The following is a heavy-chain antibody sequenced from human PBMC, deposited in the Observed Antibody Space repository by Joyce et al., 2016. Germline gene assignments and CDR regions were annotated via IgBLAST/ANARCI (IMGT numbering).Heavy chain of an antibody. V-gene: IGHV1-18*01. CDR2: ISAHHGNT. Sequence: QVQLVQSGSEVKKPGASVEVSCKASGYIFTTYGISWVRQARGQGFEWKGWISAHHGNTKYAQKFQGRVTMTIDTSTSTAYMELESLRSDDTAVYYCAGDIHYYNSSGYYWGAFDIWGQGTMVSVSS. J-gene: IGHJ3*02. CDR1: GYIFTTYG. CDR3: AGDIHYYNSSGYYWGAFDI. D-gene: IGHD3-22*01.